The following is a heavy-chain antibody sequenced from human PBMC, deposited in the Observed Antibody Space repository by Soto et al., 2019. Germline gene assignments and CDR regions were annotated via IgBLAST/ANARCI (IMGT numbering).Heavy chain of an antibody. J-gene: IGHJ4*02. Sequence: SVNGSWKAAGFTFTSSPVQRVRQARGQRLECIGWIVVGSGNTNYAQKFQERVTITRDMSTSTAYMELSSLRSEDTAVYYCAAFRPNYYDSSGYYNPPDYWGQGTLVPVSS. V-gene: IGHV1-58*01. D-gene: IGHD3-22*01. CDR2: IVVGSGNT. CDR3: AAFRPNYYDSSGYYNPPDY. CDR1: GFTFTSSP.